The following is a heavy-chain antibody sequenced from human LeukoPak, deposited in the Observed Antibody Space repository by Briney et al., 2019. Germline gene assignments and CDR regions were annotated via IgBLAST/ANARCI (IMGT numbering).Heavy chain of an antibody. CDR2: IYYSGNT. Sequence: SETLSLTCTVSGGSISGYFWTWIRQPPGKGLEWIGYIYYSGNTDYNPSLKSRVTISRDMSKDQFSLKLSSVTAADTAVYYCARVVKIGNYYYYYHMDVWGKGTTVTVSS. J-gene: IGHJ6*03. V-gene: IGHV4-59*01. CDR3: ARVVKIGNYYYYYHMDV. CDR1: GGSISGYF. D-gene: IGHD2-21*01.